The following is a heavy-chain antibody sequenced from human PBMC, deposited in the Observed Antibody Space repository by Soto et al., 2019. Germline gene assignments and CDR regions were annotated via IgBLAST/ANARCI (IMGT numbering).Heavy chain of an antibody. CDR1: SGSLSGDY. D-gene: IGHD6-6*01. J-gene: IGHJ4*02. CDR2: ISPSGTT. CDR3: ARAPKVSGSAQTRPDF. Sequence: ASETLSLTCSLYSGSLSGDYWSWIRQPPGKGLEWIGEISPSGTTNYSPSLKSRVSISVDTSKNQFSLNLTSVTAADTAVYYCARAPKVSGSAQTRPDFWGQGSLVT. V-gene: IGHV4-34*01.